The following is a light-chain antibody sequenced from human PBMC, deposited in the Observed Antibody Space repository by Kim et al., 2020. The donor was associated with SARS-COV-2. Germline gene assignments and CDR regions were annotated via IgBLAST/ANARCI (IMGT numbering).Light chain of an antibody. Sequence: GDRITITCRASQYIGKSLNWYQQKAGRAPNLLLYATSTLHSGVPSRFSGSGSGTDFTLTINSLQPEDFATYFCQQSHSPPTTFGQGTKLEI. J-gene: IGKJ2*01. CDR1: QYIGKS. CDR2: ATS. CDR3: QQSHSPPTT. V-gene: IGKV1-39*01.